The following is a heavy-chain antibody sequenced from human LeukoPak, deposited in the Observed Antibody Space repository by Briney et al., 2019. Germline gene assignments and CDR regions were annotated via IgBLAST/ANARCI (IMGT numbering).Heavy chain of an antibody. CDR2: IYPGDSDT. J-gene: IGHJ6*02. CDR3: ASQIEDRDYGMDV. CDR1: GYSFTSYW. V-gene: IGHV5-51*01. Sequence: LGESLKISCKGSGYSFTSYWIGWVRQMPGKGLEWMGIIYPGDSDTRYSPSFQGLVTISADKSISTAYLQWSSLKASDTAMYYCASQIEDRDYGMDVWGQGTTVTVSS. D-gene: IGHD2-15*01.